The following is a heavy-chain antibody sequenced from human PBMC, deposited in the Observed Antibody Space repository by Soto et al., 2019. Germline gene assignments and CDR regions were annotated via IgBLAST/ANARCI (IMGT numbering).Heavy chain of an antibody. D-gene: IGHD6-13*01. CDR2: ISGSGGST. V-gene: IGHV3-23*01. CDR1: GFTFSSYA. J-gene: IGHJ1*01. CDR3: ARTLEAAGIGYFQH. Sequence: GGSLRLSCAASGFTFSSYAMSWVRQAPGKGLEWVSAISGSGGSTYYADSVKGRFTISRDNSKNTLYLQMNSLRAEDTAVYYCARTLEAAGIGYFQHWAQGTLVTVSS.